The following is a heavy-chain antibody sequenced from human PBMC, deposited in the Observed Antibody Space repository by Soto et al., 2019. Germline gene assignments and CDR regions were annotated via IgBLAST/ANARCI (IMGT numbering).Heavy chain of an antibody. CDR1: GGTFSSYA. D-gene: IGHD3-3*01. CDR2: IIPIFGTA. Sequence: SVKVSCKASGGTFSSYAMSWVRQAPGQGLEWMGGIIPIFGTANYAQKFQGRVTITADESTSTAYMELSSLRSEDTAVYYCARAMIDFWSGSRGVGSIDPWGQGTLVTVSS. V-gene: IGHV1-69*13. CDR3: ARAMIDFWSGSRGVGSIDP. J-gene: IGHJ5*02.